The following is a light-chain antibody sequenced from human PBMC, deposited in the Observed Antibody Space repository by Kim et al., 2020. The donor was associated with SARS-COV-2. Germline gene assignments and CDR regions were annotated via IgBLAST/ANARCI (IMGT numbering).Light chain of an antibody. J-gene: IGKJ2*01. CDR3: QQRTNWPPFT. CDR2: DAS. CDR1: QSVSNF. V-gene: IGKV3-11*01. Sequence: EIVLTQFPATLSLSPGETANLSCRASQSVSNFLAWYQQKPGQAPRLLIYDASNRAPGIPARFSGSGSGTDFTLTISSLEPEDFAVYYCQQRTNWPPFTFGQGTKLEI.